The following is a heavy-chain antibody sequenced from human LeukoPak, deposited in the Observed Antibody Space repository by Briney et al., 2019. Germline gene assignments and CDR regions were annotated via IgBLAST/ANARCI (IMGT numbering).Heavy chain of an antibody. Sequence: GGSXXXSCAASGFTFSNYAXIWVRQAPGKXXEXVSAISGSGGTTYYADSVKGRFTISRDNSKNTLFLQVNSLRAEDTAVYYCGKDPNGDYVGAFDMWGQGTMVTVSP. CDR2: ISGSGGTT. D-gene: IGHD4-17*01. V-gene: IGHV3-23*01. CDR3: GKDPNGDYVGAFDM. J-gene: IGHJ3*02. CDR1: GFTFSNYA.